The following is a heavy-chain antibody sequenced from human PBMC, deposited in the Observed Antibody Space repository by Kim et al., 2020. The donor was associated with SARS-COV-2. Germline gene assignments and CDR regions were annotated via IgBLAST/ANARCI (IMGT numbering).Heavy chain of an antibody. V-gene: IGHV4-59*11. CDR1: GAYITNHY. Sequence: SETLSLTCTVSGAYITNHYWSWIRQPPGKGLEWIGNVYHSGSTSYNPSLKSRVTMSVETSKRQFSLQVTSVTAADTAIYYCVREGYFDGGSFFFDSWGPGTLETVSA. CDR3: VREGYFDGGSFFFDS. J-gene: IGHJ5*01. CDR2: VYHSGST. D-gene: IGHD2-15*01.